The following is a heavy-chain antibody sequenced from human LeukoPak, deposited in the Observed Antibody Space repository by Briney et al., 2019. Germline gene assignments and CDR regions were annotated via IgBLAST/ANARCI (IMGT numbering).Heavy chain of an antibody. Sequence: ASVKVPCKASGYTFTSYGFSCVRQAPGQGLEWMGWISAYNGNTNYAQKLQGRVTMTTDTSTSTAYMELRSLRSDDTAVYYCARGGIAAAVVYFDYWGQGTLVTVSS. CDR1: GYTFTSYG. J-gene: IGHJ4*02. V-gene: IGHV1-18*01. CDR2: ISAYNGNT. CDR3: ARGGIAAAVVYFDY. D-gene: IGHD6-13*01.